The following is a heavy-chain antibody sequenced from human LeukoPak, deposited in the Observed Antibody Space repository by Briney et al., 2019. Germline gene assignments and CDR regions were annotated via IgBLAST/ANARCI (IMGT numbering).Heavy chain of an antibody. V-gene: IGHV3-13*01. CDR3: ARGCNGGGCDPENLDS. CDR2: IGSAGDT. Sequence: GGSLRLSCAASGFTFSAYDMHWVRQTTGKGLEWVSGIGSAGDTYYPASVKGRFIVSRENAKNSLFLQMNILRGGDTALYYCARGCNGGGCDPENLDSWGQGTLVTVSS. D-gene: IGHD2-8*02. CDR1: GFTFSAYD. J-gene: IGHJ4*02.